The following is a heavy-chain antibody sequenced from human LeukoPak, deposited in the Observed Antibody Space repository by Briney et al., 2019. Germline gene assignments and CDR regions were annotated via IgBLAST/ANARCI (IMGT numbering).Heavy chain of an antibody. V-gene: IGHV4-59*08. J-gene: IGHJ4*02. Sequence: SETLSLTCTVSGGSISSYYWSWIRQPPGKGLEWIGYIYYSGSTNYNPSLKSRVTISVDTSKNQFSLKLSSVTAADTAVYYCARLGYSYYFDYWGQGTLVTVSS. CDR1: GGSISSYY. CDR2: IYYSGST. D-gene: IGHD5-18*01. CDR3: ARLGYSYYFDY.